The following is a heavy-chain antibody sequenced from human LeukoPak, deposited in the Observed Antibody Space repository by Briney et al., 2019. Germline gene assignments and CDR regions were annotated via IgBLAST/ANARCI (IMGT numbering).Heavy chain of an antibody. D-gene: IGHD1-1*01. CDR3: ARDLSWNQIDY. Sequence: PGGSLTLSCAVSGFTFNTHWMHCVRQRAGKGRVWVSRINTDGSTTNYADSVKGRFTISRDNARNTLYLQMNSLRAEDTAVYCCARDLSWNQIDYWGQGSLVSVSS. CDR2: INTDGSTT. J-gene: IGHJ4*02. CDR1: GFTFNTHW. V-gene: IGHV3-74*01.